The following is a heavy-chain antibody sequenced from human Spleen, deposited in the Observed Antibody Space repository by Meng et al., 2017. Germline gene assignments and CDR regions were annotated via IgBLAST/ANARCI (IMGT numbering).Heavy chain of an antibody. J-gene: IGHJ4*02. CDR2: TSSSST. CDR3: ARGRVVVAATPSDY. V-gene: IGHV3-21*01. D-gene: IGHD2-15*01. CDR1: GFTFSSYS. Sequence: EVQLVESGGGLVKPGVSLRLSCAASGFTFSSYSMHWVRQAPWKGLEWVSSTSSSSTYADSVKGRFTISRDNAKNSLYLQMNSLRAEDTAVYYCARGRVVVAATPSDYWGQGTLVTVSS.